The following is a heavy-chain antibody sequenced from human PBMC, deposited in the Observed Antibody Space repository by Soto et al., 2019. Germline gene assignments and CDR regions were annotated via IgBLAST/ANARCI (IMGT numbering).Heavy chain of an antibody. J-gene: IGHJ6*02. V-gene: IGHV1-2*04. Sequence: APVKVSCRASGYTFTGYYMHWVRQAPGQGLEWMGWINPNSGGTNYAQKFQGWVTMTRDTSISTAYMELSRLRSDDTAVYYCARDIGAADPYSYGMDVWGQGTTVTVSS. CDR2: INPNSGGT. CDR3: ARDIGAADPYSYGMDV. D-gene: IGHD6-13*01. CDR1: GYTFTGYY.